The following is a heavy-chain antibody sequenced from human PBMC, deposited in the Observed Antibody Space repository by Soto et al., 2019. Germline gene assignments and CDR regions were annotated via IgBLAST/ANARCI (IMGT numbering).Heavy chain of an antibody. V-gene: IGHV3-53*04. CDR2: IYSGGST. J-gene: IGHJ4*02. D-gene: IGHD4-4*01. Sequence: EVQLVESGGGLVQPGGSLRLSCAASGFTVSSNYMSWVRQAPGKGLEWVSVIYSGGSTYYADSVKGRFTISRHNSKNTLYLQIKSLRAEDTAVYYCARESVTEAPFVSYYLDYWGQGTLVPVSS. CDR1: GFTVSSNY. CDR3: ARESVTEAPFVSYYLDY.